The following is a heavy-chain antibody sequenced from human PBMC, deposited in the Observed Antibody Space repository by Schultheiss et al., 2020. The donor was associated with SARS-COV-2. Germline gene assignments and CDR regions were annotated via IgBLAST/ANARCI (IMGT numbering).Heavy chain of an antibody. CDR2: ISGSGGST. Sequence: GGSLRLSCAASGFTVSSNYMSWVRQAPGKGLEWVSVISGSGGSTYYADSVKGRFTISRDNSKNTLYLQMNSLRAEDTAVYYCAKRSGSSSWYFNARRGTDLQRDEYYFDYWGQGTLVTVSS. CDR1: GFTVSSNY. J-gene: IGHJ4*02. V-gene: IGHV3-23*01. CDR3: AKRSGSSSWYFNARRGTDLQRDEYYFDY. D-gene: IGHD6-13*01.